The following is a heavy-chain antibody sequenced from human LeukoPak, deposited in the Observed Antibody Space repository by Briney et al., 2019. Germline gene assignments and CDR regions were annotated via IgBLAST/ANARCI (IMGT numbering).Heavy chain of an antibody. CDR2: INPNSGGT. CDR1: GYTFTDYY. CDR3: ARDLYGATNLLYYYYYMDV. V-gene: IGHV1-2*02. J-gene: IGHJ6*03. Sequence: ASVKVSCKASGYTFTDYYMHWVRQAPGQGLEWMGWINPNSGGTKYAQEFQGRVTMTRDTSINTAYMELSRLRSDDTAVYYCARDLYGATNLLYYYYYMDVWGKGTTVTISS. D-gene: IGHD4/OR15-4a*01.